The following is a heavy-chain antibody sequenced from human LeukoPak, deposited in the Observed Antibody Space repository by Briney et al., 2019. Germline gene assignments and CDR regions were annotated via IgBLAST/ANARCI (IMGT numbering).Heavy chain of an antibody. CDR1: GFTFSNYG. CDR3: AVDWCDSSGYGTFDY. CDR2: IWYDGSNK. J-gene: IGHJ4*02. V-gene: IGHV3-33*01. D-gene: IGHD3-22*01. Sequence: PGGSLRLSCEASGFTFSNYGMHWARQAPGKGLEWVAVIWYDGSNKYYADSVKGRFTISRDNSKNTLYLQMHSLRAEDTAVYYCAVDWCDSSGYGTFDYWGQGTLVTVSS.